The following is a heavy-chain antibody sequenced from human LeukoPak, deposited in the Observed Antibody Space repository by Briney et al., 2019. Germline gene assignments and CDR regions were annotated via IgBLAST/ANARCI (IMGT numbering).Heavy chain of an antibody. CDR2: IIPIFGTA. CDR1: GGTFSSYA. V-gene: IGHV1-69*05. CDR3: ARAEYSSSSGNYYYYYMDV. Sequence: SVKVSCKASGGTFSSYAISWVRQAPGQGLEWMGGIIPIFGTANYAQKFQGRVTITTDESTSTTYMELSSLRSEDTAVYYCARAEYSSSSGNYYYYYMDVWGKGTTVTVSS. J-gene: IGHJ6*03. D-gene: IGHD6-6*01.